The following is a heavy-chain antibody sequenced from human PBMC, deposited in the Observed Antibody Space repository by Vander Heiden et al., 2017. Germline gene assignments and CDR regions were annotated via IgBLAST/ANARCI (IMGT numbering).Heavy chain of an antibody. CDR1: GFTFSSYD. V-gene: IGHV3-13*01. CDR3: ARGGSPEAFDI. J-gene: IGHJ3*02. Sequence: EVQLVESGGGLVQPGGSLSLSCAAPGFTFSSYDMHWVRQATGKGLEWVSAIATAGDTYYLGSVKGRFTISRENAKNSLYLQMNSLRAGDTAVYYCARGGSPEAFDIWGQGTMVTVSS. CDR2: IATAGDT. D-gene: IGHD1-26*01.